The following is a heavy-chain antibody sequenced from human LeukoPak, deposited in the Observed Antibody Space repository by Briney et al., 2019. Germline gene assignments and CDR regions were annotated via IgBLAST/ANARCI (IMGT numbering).Heavy chain of an antibody. Sequence: ASVKVSCKASGYTFTSYDINWVRQATGQGLEWMGWMNPNSGNTGYAQKFQGRVTMTRNTSISTAYMELSSLRSEDTAVYYCARDLLPKGVDTAMVTDGHFDYWGQGTLVTVSS. J-gene: IGHJ4*02. CDR1: GYTFTSYD. V-gene: IGHV1-8*01. D-gene: IGHD5-18*01. CDR2: MNPNSGNT. CDR3: ARDLLPKGVDTAMVTDGHFDY.